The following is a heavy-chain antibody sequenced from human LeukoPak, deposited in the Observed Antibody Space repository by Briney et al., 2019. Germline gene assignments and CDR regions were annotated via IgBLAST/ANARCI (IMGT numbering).Heavy chain of an antibody. V-gene: IGHV3-23*01. CDR1: GFTFSSDA. D-gene: IGHD2-2*02. J-gene: IGHJ4*02. Sequence: GGSLRLACAASGFTFSSDAVSWVRQAPGKGLGWVAAISGSGGSTYYAGSVKGRLTISRDNSKNTLYLQMNSLRAEDTAVYYCAKGHPQAGPYNYWGQGTLVTVSS. CDR2: ISGSGGST. CDR3: AKGHPQAGPYNY.